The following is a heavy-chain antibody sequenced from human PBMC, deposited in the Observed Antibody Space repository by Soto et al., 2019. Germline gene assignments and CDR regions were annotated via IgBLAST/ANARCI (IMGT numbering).Heavy chain of an antibody. V-gene: IGHV4-59*01. CDR3: ATGRSGYIEDYYYYYYMDV. J-gene: IGHJ6*03. CDR1: GGSISSYY. Sequence: SETLSLTCTVSGGSISSYYWSWIRQPPGKGLEWIGYIYYSGSTNYNPSLKSRVTISVDTSKNQFSLKLSSVTAADTAVYYCATGRSGYIEDYYYYYYMDVWGKGTTVTVSS. CDR2: IYYSGST. D-gene: IGHD3-3*01.